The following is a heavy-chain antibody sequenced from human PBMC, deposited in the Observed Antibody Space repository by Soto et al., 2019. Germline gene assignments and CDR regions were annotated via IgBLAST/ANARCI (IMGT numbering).Heavy chain of an antibody. CDR3: ARDGGAY. CDR1: GFTFSSYA. D-gene: IGHD3-16*01. Sequence: QVQLVESGGGVVQPGRSLRLSCAASGFTFSSYAMHWVRRAPGKGLEWMAVMPYDGSNKYYADSVKGRFTISRDNSKNTLYLQRNSLRHEDTALYYCARDGGAYWGQGTLVIVSS. J-gene: IGHJ4*02. CDR2: MPYDGSNK. V-gene: IGHV3-30-3*01.